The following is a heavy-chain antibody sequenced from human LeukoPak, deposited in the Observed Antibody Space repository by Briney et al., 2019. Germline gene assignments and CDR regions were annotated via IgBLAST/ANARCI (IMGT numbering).Heavy chain of an antibody. D-gene: IGHD4-17*01. Sequence: PGGSLRLSCAASGFTFSSYAMSWVRQAPGKGLEWVSAISGSGGSTYYADSVKGRFTISRDNSKNTLYLQMNSLRAEDTAVYYCAKFDTVTSPGYYYGMDVWGQGTTVTVSS. CDR3: AKFDTVTSPGYYYGMDV. J-gene: IGHJ6*02. V-gene: IGHV3-23*01. CDR1: GFTFSSYA. CDR2: ISGSGGST.